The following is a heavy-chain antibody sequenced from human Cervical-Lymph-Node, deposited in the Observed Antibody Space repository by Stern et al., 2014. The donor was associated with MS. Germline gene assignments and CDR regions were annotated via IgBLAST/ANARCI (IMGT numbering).Heavy chain of an antibody. J-gene: IGHJ4*02. Sequence: DQLVESGGGVVQPGRSLRLSCAASGFTFSSYGMHWVRQAPGKGLEWVAVIWYDGSNKYYADSVKGRFTISRDNSKNTLYLQMNSLRAEDTAVYYCAREGPYGRNFDYWGQGTLVTVSS. CDR2: IWYDGSNK. V-gene: IGHV3-33*01. CDR3: AREGPYGRNFDY. CDR1: GFTFSSYG. D-gene: IGHD3-10*01.